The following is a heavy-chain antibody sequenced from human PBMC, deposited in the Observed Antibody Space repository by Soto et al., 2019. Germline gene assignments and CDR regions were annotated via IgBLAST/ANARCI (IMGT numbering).Heavy chain of an antibody. CDR3: ARVEAPFGESLH. D-gene: IGHD3-10*01. CDR2: ISPDDGNT. J-gene: IGHJ4*02. V-gene: IGHV1-18*01. Sequence: SVKVSFKTSCYTFMSYTIAWVRQAPGQGLEWLGWISPDDGNTEYEQKFQGRVTMTADTLTNNAYMELRSLKYDDTAVYYCARVEAPFGESLHWGQGTPVTVSS. CDR1: CYTFMSYT.